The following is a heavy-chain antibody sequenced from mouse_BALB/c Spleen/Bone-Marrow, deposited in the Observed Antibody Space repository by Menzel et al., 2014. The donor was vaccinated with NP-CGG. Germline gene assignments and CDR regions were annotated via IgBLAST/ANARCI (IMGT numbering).Heavy chain of an antibody. D-gene: IGHD1-1*01. CDR3: ARRGYYYGSSYVDY. CDR2: IYPGDGDT. J-gene: IGHJ2*01. V-gene: IGHV1-80*01. Sequence: QVQLKESGAELVRPGSSVKISCKASGYASSSYWMNWVKQRPGQGLEWIGQIYPGDGDTNHNGRFKGKATLTADKSSSTAYMQLSSLTSEDSAVYFCARRGYYYGSSYVDYWGQGTTLTVSS. CDR1: GYASSSYW.